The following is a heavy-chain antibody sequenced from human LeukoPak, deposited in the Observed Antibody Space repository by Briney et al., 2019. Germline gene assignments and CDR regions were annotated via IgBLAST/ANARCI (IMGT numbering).Heavy chain of an antibody. Sequence: ASVKVSCKASGYTFTGYYMHWVRQAPGQGLEWMGWINPNSGGTNYAQTFQGRVTMTRDTSINTAYMELSRLRSDDTAVYYCARDGYYYDSSGYFYFQHWGQGTLVTVSS. CDR3: ARDGYYYDSSGYFYFQH. D-gene: IGHD3-22*01. J-gene: IGHJ1*01. CDR1: GYTFTGYY. V-gene: IGHV1-2*02. CDR2: INPNSGGT.